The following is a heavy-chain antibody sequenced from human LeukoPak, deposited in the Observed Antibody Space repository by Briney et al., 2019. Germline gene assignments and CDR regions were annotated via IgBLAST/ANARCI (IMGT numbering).Heavy chain of an antibody. Sequence: SETLSLTCTVSGYSISSGYYWGWIRQPPGKGLEWIGSIYHSGSTYYNPSLKSRVTISVDTSKNQFSLKLSSVTAADTAVYYCARDGDYDFWSGSPAFDIWGQGTMVTVSS. D-gene: IGHD3-3*01. CDR3: ARDGDYDFWSGSPAFDI. CDR1: GYSISSGYY. CDR2: IYHSGST. J-gene: IGHJ3*02. V-gene: IGHV4-38-2*02.